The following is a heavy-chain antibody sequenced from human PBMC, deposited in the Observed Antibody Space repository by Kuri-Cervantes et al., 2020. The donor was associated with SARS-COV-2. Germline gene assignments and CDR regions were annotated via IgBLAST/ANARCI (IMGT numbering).Heavy chain of an antibody. J-gene: IGHJ6*02. V-gene: IGHV3-30*04. CDR1: GFTFSSYA. Sequence: LSLTCAASGFTFSSYAMSWVRQAPGKGLEWLAVISYDGSNKQYADSVKGRFTISRDNAKNSLFLQMNSLRAEDTAVYYCARSAYCSSTSCYPYYYYYYGMDVWGQGTTVTVSS. CDR2: ISYDGSNK. D-gene: IGHD2-2*01. CDR3: ARSAYCSSTSCYPYYYYYYGMDV.